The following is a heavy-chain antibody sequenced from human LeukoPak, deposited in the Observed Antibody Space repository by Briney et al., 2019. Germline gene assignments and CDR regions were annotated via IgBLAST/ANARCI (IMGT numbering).Heavy chain of an antibody. CDR1: GGSISSSSYY. CDR3: ARREGASPFDY. D-gene: IGHD3-16*01. CDR2: IYYSGST. V-gene: IGHV4-39*01. Sequence: PSETLSLTCTVSGGSISSSSYYWGWIRQPPGEGLEWIGSIYYSGSTYYNPSLKSRVTISVDTSKNQFSLKLSSVTAADTAVYYCARREGASPFDYWGQGTLVTVSS. J-gene: IGHJ4*02.